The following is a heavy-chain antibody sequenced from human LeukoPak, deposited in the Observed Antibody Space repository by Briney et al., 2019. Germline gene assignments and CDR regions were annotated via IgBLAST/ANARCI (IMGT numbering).Heavy chain of an antibody. CDR3: ARSPGYSYGYGSLGYFDY. Sequence: ASVKVSCKASGYTFTGYYMHWVRQAPGQGLEWMGWINPNSGGTNYAQKLQGRVTMTTDTSTSTAYMELRSLRSDDTAVYYCARSPGYSYGYGSLGYFDYWGQGTLVTVSS. CDR1: GYTFTGYY. J-gene: IGHJ4*02. D-gene: IGHD5-18*01. CDR2: INPNSGGT. V-gene: IGHV1-2*02.